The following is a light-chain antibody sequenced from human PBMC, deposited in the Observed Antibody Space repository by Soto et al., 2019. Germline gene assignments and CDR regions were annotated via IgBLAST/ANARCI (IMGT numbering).Light chain of an antibody. CDR1: SSDVGGYNY. J-gene: IGLJ2*01. CDR2: DVS. V-gene: IGLV2-14*01. CDR3: SSYTSSSTRV. Sequence: QSALTQPASVSGSPGQSITISCTGPSSDVGGYNYVSWYQQHPGKAPTLMIYDVSNRPSGVSNRFSGSKSGNTASLTISGLQAEDEADYYCSSYTSSSTRVFGGGTK.